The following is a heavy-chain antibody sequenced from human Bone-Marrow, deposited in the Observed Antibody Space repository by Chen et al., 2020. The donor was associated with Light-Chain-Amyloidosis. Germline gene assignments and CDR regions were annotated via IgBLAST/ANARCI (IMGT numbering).Heavy chain of an antibody. CDR2: ITHGGAT. CDR3: SPLVSPSDDSGHRFSAFEI. J-gene: IGHJ3*02. Sequence: GRREKGGGGGWKGEETGGRTCSVYGGTLSGFYWTWIRQAPGKGLEWIGEITHGGATNYNPSLKSRVTFSFSLSPPLFSLLLPSFSPPSPPFSSFSPLVSPSDDSGHRFSAFEIWGQGTLLPFSS. CDR1: GGTLSGFY. V-gene: IGHV4-34*02. D-gene: IGHD2-15*01.